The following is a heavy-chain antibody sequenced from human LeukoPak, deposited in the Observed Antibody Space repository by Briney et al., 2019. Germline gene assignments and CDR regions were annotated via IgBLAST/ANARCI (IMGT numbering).Heavy chain of an antibody. CDR3: ARVEAYHYDFWSGYYTGFDY. J-gene: IGHJ4*02. CDR1: GYTITGYY. V-gene: IGHV1-2*02. CDR2: INPNSGGT. Sequence: ASVKVSCKASGYTITGYYMHWVRQAPGQGLEWMGWINPNSGGTNYAQKFQGRVTMTRDTSISTAYMELSRLRSDDTAVYYCARVEAYHYDFWSGYYTGFDYWGQGTLVTVSS. D-gene: IGHD3-3*01.